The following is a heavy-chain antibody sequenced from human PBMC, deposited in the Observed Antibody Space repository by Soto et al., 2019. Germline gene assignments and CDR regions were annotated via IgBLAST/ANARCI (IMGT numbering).Heavy chain of an antibody. J-gene: IGHJ4*02. V-gene: IGHV3-21*01. D-gene: IGHD6-6*01. CDR2: ISSSSSYI. Sequence: NPGGSLRLSCAASGFTFSSYSMNWVRQAPGKGLEWVSSISSSSSYIYYADSVKGRFTISRDNAKNSLYLQMNSLRAEDTAVYYCARDQSPRSSSPSRYWGQGTLVTVSS. CDR1: GFTFSSYS. CDR3: ARDQSPRSSSPSRY.